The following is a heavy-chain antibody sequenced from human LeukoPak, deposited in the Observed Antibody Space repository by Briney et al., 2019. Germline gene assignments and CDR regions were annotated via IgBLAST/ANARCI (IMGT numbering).Heavy chain of an antibody. D-gene: IGHD4-23*01. J-gene: IGHJ4*02. V-gene: IGHV4-59*01. CDR2: IYFSGST. CDR3: TRGRYAGTSYYFDY. Sequence: SETLSLTCTVSGGSISNYYWSWIRQPPGKGLEWIGYIYFSGSTNYNPSLKSRVTILVDTSKNHFSLRLSSVTAADTALYFCTRGRYAGTSYYFDYWGQGTLVTVSS. CDR1: GGSISNYY.